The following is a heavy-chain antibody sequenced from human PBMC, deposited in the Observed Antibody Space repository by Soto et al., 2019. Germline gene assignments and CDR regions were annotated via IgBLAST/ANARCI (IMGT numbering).Heavy chain of an antibody. Sequence: EVQLVESGGGLVKPGGSLRLSCAASGLTFSSYSMNWVRQAPGKRLEWVSSISSRSSDIYYADSVKGRFTISRDNAKKSLYLQMISLRAEDTAVYYSAREVVTMVRGVIITGYYGMDVWGQGTTVIVSS. CDR3: AREVVTMVRGVIITGYYGMDV. V-gene: IGHV3-21*01. CDR2: ISSRSSDI. D-gene: IGHD3-10*01. CDR1: GLTFSSYS. J-gene: IGHJ6*02.